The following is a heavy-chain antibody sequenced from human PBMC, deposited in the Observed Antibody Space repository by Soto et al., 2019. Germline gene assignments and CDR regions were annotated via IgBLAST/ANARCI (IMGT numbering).Heavy chain of an antibody. D-gene: IGHD2-2*01. CDR1: AFTFRSYA. Sequence: EEQLLESGGGLVRPGGSLRLSCAASAFTFRSYAMSWVRQAPGKGLEWVSAITASADTTYYADSVKGRFPISRDNSKNTLYLRMNSLRAEDTAVYYCAKVRPLIDCTSTSCPGAFDIWGQGTMVTVS. V-gene: IGHV3-23*01. CDR2: ITASADTT. J-gene: IGHJ3*02. CDR3: AKVRPLIDCTSTSCPGAFDI.